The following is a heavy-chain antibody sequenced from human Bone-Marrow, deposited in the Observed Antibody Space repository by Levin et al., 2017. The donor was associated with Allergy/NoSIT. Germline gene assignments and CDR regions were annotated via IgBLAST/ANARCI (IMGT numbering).Heavy chain of an antibody. CDR2: IYSGGDT. V-gene: IGHV3-66*01. J-gene: IGHJ4*02. Sequence: GESLKISCAASGFTVSRNYMSWVRQAPGKGLEWVSLIYSGGDTQYADSVKGRFTISRDNSKNTLYLQMNSLRADDTAVYYCARDGVGTAAGIPWGQGTLVTVSS. CDR1: GFTVSRNY. CDR3: ARDGVGTAAGIP. D-gene: IGHD6-13*01.